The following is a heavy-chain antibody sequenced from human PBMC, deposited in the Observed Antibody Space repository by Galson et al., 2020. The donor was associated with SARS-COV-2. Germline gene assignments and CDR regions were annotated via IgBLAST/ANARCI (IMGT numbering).Heavy chain of an antibody. Sequence: TGGSLRLSCAASGFTFSSYEMNWVRQAPGKGLEWVSYISSSGSTIYYADSVKGRFTISRDNAKNSLYLQMNSLRAEDTAVYYCARALTIFGVVTSDPDYWGQGTLVTVSS. D-gene: IGHD3-3*01. CDR2: ISSSGSTI. CDR3: ARALTIFGVVTSDPDY. J-gene: IGHJ4*02. CDR1: GFTFSSYE. V-gene: IGHV3-48*03.